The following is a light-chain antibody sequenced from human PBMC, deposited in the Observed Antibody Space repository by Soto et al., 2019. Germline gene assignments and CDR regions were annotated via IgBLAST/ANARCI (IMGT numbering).Light chain of an antibody. V-gene: IGLV7-46*01. CDR1: TGGVTSGHY. CDR3: LLFYGDTRV. J-gene: IGLJ3*02. Sequence: QAVVTQEPSLTVSPGATVTLTCGSSTGGVTSGHYPYWFQAKPGQAPRTLIYDTSDKHSWTPARFSGSLLGGKAALTLSGAQPEDEADYYCLLFYGDTRVFGGGTKLTVL. CDR2: DTS.